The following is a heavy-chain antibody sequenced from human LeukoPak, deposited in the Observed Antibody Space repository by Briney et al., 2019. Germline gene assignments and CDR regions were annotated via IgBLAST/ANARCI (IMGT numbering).Heavy chain of an antibody. CDR3: AALAHGILTGFDY. D-gene: IGHD3-9*01. J-gene: IGHJ4*02. V-gene: IGHV3-30*02. CDR2: IRYDGSNK. CDR1: GFTFSSYG. Sequence: GGSLRLSCAASGFTFSSYGMHWVRQAPGKGLEWVAFIRYDGSNKYYADSVKGRFTISRDNSKNTLYLQMNSLRAEDTAVYYCAALAHGILTGFDYWGQGTLVTVSS.